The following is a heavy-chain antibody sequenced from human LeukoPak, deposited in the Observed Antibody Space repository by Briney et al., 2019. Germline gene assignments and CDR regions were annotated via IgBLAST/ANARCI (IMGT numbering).Heavy chain of an antibody. Sequence: SVKVSCKASGGTFSSYAISWVRQAPGQGLEWMGGIIPIFGTANYAQKFQGRVTITADKSTSTAYMELSSLRSEDTAVYYCARDRRPKRSGTTDTRGWYYYGMDVWGQGTTVTVSS. V-gene: IGHV1-69*06. CDR1: GGTFSSYA. J-gene: IGHJ6*02. D-gene: IGHD1-1*01. CDR2: IIPIFGTA. CDR3: ARDRRPKRSGTTDTRGWYYYGMDV.